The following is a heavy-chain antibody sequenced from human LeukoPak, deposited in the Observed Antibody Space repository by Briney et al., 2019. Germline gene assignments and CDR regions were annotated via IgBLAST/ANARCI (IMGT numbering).Heavy chain of an antibody. CDR1: GGTFSSYA. V-gene: IGHV1-69*13. Sequence: SVKVSCKASGGTFSSYAISWVRQAPGQGLEWMGGIIPIFGTANYAQKFQGRVTITADESTSTAYMGLSRLRSEDTAVYYCARGTTVTPYYFDYWGQGTLVTVSS. D-gene: IGHD4-17*01. CDR2: IIPIFGTA. J-gene: IGHJ4*02. CDR3: ARGTTVTPYYFDY.